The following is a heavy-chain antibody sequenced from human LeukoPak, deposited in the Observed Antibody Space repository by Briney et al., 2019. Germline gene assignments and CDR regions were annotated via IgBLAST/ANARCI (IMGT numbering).Heavy chain of an antibody. V-gene: IGHV3-30*12. J-gene: IGHJ3*02. Sequence: GGSLRLSCAASGFSISSYHIHWVRQVPGQGLEWVALTFDDGSIRYYADSVRGRLSISRDNSKNTVSLDMNSLRVEDSAVYYCATEGRHSGSDDFDIWGQGTTVTVSS. D-gene: IGHD5-12*01. CDR3: ATEGRHSGSDDFDI. CDR2: TFDDGSIR. CDR1: GFSISSYH.